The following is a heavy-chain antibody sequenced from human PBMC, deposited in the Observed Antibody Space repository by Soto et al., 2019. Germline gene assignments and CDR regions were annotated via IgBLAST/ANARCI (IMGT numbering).Heavy chain of an antibody. CDR3: ARGFGRFNY. Sequence: PGGSLRLSCGVSGFTFNDFEMNWVRQAPGKGLEWLAYIDGSGTTKKYADSVRGRFTISRDNPNNSLFLQMSSLSAADTAIYYCARGFGRFNYWGQGILVSVSS. D-gene: IGHD3-10*01. CDR2: IDGSGTTK. J-gene: IGHJ4*02. CDR1: GFTFNDFE. V-gene: IGHV3-48*03.